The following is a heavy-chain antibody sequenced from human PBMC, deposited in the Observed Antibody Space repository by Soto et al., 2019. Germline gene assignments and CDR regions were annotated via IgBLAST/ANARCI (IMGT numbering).Heavy chain of an antibody. J-gene: IGHJ4*02. D-gene: IGHD3-10*01. CDR2: ISCSGGST. Sequence: EVQLLESGGGLVQPGGSLRLSCAASGFTFSSYAMSWVRQAPGKGLEWVSAISCSGGSTYYADSVKGRFTISRDNSKNTLYLQMHRLRAEDTAVYYCAKGNVLLGFGELSAFDYWGQGTLVTVSS. CDR3: AKGNVLLGFGELSAFDY. CDR1: GFTFSSYA. V-gene: IGHV3-23*01.